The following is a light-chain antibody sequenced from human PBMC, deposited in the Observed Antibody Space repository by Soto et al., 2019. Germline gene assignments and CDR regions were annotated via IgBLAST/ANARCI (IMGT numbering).Light chain of an antibody. Sequence: DIHLTQSPSTLSTSVVARVTITCRASQSVSYWLAWYQQKPGKAPNLLIYDGSTLASGVPPRFSGGGFGTVFTLNISSLQPDDSAMYYCQHYNTYSKAFGPGTRVEIK. CDR3: QHYNTYSKA. V-gene: IGKV1-5*01. CDR1: QSVSYW. CDR2: DGS. J-gene: IGKJ3*01.